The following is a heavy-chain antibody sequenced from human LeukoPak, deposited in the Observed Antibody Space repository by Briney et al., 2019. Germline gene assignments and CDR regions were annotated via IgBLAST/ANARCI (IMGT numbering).Heavy chain of an antibody. CDR1: GYTFTSYG. CDR3: ARDSSRITYYDFWSGYHCTDY. CDR2: ISAYNGNT. J-gene: IGHJ4*02. V-gene: IGHV1-18*01. Sequence: ASVKVSCKASGYTFTSYGISWVRQAPGQGLEWMGWISAYNGNTNYAQKFQGRVTITTDTSTSRAYMELRSLISDDTAVYYCARDSSRITYYDFWSGYHCTDYWGQGTLVTVSS. D-gene: IGHD3-3*01.